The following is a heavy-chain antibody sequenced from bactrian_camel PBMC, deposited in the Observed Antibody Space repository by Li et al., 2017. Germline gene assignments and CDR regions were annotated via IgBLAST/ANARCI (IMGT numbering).Heavy chain of an antibody. CDR3: AADRRRHGPPSLRPGDYSV. D-gene: IGHD2*01. J-gene: IGHJ4*01. CDR2: LASDGSS. CDR1: GYNTYY. Sequence: QVQLVESGGGSVQAGGSLKLSCVVSGYNTYYMAWFRQAPGKEREGVASLASDGSSIYANSLKGRFSISKDNARNWLDLQMDSLEPGDTARYYCAADRRRHGPPSLRPGDYSVWGQGTQVTVSS. V-gene: IGHV3S53*01.